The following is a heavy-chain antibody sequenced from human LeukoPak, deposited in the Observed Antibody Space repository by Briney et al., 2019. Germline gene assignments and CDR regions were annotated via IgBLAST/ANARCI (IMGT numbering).Heavy chain of an antibody. J-gene: IGHJ5*02. CDR1: GFTFSSYW. V-gene: IGHV3-21*01. CDR2: ISGSGGST. CDR3: ARSPTFRGWFDP. Sequence: GGSLRLSCAASGFTFSSYWMHWVRQAPGKGLEWVSAISGSGGSTYYADSVKGRFTISRDNAKSSLYLQVNSLRAEDTAVYYCARSPTFRGWFDPWGQGTLVTVSS. D-gene: IGHD2/OR15-2a*01.